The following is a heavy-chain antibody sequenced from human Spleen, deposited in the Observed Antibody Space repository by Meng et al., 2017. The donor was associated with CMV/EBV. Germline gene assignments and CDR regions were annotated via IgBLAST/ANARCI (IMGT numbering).Heavy chain of an antibody. CDR2: ISGRGDII. J-gene: IGHJ4*02. V-gene: IGHV3-48*04. D-gene: IGHD2-15*01. CDR3: AGGWSFDY. CDR1: GFTFINYG. Sequence: GGSLRLSCGTSGFTFINYGMHWVRLAPGKGLEWISYISGRGDIIYYADSLRGRFTISRDNAKNSLYLQMNSLRAEDTAVYYCAGGWSFDYWGQGTPVTVSS.